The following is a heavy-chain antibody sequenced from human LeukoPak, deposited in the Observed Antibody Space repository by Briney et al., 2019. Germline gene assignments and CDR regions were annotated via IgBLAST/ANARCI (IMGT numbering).Heavy chain of an antibody. J-gene: IGHJ3*02. D-gene: IGHD1-1*01. CDR1: GFTFSSYA. V-gene: IGHV3-21*01. CDR3: AREGRYNWNDLHAFDI. Sequence: PGGSLRLSCAASGFTFSSYAMSWVRQAPGKGLEWVSSISSSSSYIYYADSVKGRFTISRDNAKNSLYLQMNSLRAEDTAVYYCAREGRYNWNDLHAFDIWGQGTMVTVSS. CDR2: ISSSSSYI.